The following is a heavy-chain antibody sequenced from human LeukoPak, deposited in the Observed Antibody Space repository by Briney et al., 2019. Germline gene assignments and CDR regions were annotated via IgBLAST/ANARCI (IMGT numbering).Heavy chain of an antibody. CDR2: ISYDGSNK. J-gene: IGHJ4*02. V-gene: IGHV3-30-3*01. D-gene: IGHD5-18*01. CDR1: GFTFSSYA. CDR3: ARDGLAAMGIN. Sequence: GGSLRLSCAASGFTFSSYAMHWVRQAPGKGLEWVAVISYDGSNKYYADSVKGRFTISRDNSKNTLYLQMNSLRAEDTAVYYCARDGLAAMGINWGQGTLVTVSS.